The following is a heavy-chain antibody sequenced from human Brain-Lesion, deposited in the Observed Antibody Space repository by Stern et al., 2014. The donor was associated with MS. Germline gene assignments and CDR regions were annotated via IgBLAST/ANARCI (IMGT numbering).Heavy chain of an antibody. D-gene: IGHD5-18*01. CDR3: AKDGPALVTNWFDP. V-gene: IGHV1-69*14. CDR2: IIPVFGSP. Sequence: QVQLVQSGPEVKKPGSSVQVSCKASGGTFGTYRITWVRQAPGQGLEWMGRIIPVFGSPNYAQKFQGRVTITADRSTTTVYMKLSSLKSDDAAVYYCAKDGPALVTNWFDPWGRGTLVTVSS. CDR1: GGTFGTYR. J-gene: IGHJ5*02.